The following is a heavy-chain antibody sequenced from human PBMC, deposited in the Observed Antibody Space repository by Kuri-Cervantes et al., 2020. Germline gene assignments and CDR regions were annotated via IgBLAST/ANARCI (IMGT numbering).Heavy chain of an antibody. V-gene: IGHV3-23*01. CDR1: GFTFSSYA. Sequence: GGSLRLSCAASGFTFSSYAMSWVRQAPGKGLEWVSAISVSGGSTYYADSVKGRFTISRDSSKNTLFLQMNSLRADDTAVYYCARYMVRGIYYGMDVWGQGTTVTVSS. CDR2: ISVSGGST. D-gene: IGHD3-10*01. CDR3: ARYMVRGIYYGMDV. J-gene: IGHJ6*02.